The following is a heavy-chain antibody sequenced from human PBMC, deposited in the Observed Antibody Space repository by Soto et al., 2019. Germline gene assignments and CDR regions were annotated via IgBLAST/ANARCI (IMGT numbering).Heavy chain of an antibody. CDR2: INPSGGRT. V-gene: IGHV1-46*01. J-gene: IGHJ6*02. Sequence: ASVKVSCKASGYTFTSFHMHWVRQAPGQGLEWMGVINPSGGRTTYAQKFRGRVTMTRDTSTSTVYMDLSSLRFEDTAVYYCAREEVGNYYGMDVWGQGTTVTVSS. D-gene: IGHD1-1*01. CDR1: GYTFTSFH. CDR3: AREEVGNYYGMDV.